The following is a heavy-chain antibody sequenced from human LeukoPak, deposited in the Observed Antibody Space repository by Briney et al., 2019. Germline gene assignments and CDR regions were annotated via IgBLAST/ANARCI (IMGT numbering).Heavy chain of an antibody. J-gene: IGHJ4*02. CDR1: GFIFSDYV. V-gene: IGHV3-48*01. CDR3: ARGGAARPDY. Sequence: GGSLRLSCAASGFIFSDYVMNWVRQAPGKRLEWVSYISSSSRTKQYADSVKGRFTIFRDNAQSSVYLQMNSLRAEDSAVYYCARGGAARPDYWGQGTLVTVSS. CDR2: ISSSSRTK. D-gene: IGHD6-6*01.